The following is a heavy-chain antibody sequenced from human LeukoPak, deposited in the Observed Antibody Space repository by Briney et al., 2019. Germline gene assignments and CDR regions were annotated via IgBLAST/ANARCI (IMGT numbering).Heavy chain of an antibody. CDR3: ARASHKYYDFWSGLGWFDP. V-gene: IGHV3-20*04. CDR1: GFTFSSYA. CDR2: INWNGGST. Sequence: PGGSLRLSCAASGFTFSSYAMHWVRQAPGKGLEWVSGINWNGGSTGYADSVKGRFAISRDNAKNSLYLQMNSLRAEDTAVYYCARASHKYYDFWSGLGWFDPWGQGTLVTVSS. D-gene: IGHD3-3*01. J-gene: IGHJ5*02.